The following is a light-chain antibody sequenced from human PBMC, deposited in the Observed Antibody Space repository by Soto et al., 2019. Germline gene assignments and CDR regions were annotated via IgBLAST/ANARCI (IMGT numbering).Light chain of an antibody. CDR3: QQYYSYPQ. V-gene: IGKV1-8*01. CDR1: QGISSY. J-gene: IGKJ1*01. CDR2: AAS. Sequence: AIRMTQSPSSFSASTGDRVTITCRASQGISSYLAWYQQKPGKAPKLLIYAASTLQSGVPSRFSGSGSGTDFTLTISCLQSEDFATYYCQQYYSYPQVGQGTKVEIK.